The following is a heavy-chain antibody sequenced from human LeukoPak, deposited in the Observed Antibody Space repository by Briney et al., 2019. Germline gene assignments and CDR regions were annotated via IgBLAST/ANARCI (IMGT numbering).Heavy chain of an antibody. V-gene: IGHV3-30*03. CDR1: GFTFSSYG. CDR3: ASTIPMGYPQGWFDP. D-gene: IGHD3-10*01. J-gene: IGHJ5*02. Sequence: GRSLRLSCAASGFTFSSYGMHWVRQAPGKGLEWVAVISYDGSNKYYADSVKGRFTISRDNSKNTLYLQMNSLRAEDTAVYYCASTIPMGYPQGWFDPWGQGTLVTVSS. CDR2: ISYDGSNK.